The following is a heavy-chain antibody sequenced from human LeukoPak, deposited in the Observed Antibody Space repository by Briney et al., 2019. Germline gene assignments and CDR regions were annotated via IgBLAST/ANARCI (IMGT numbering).Heavy chain of an antibody. CDR3: ARVVVAATQDY. J-gene: IGHJ4*02. Sequence: GGSLRLSCAASGFTFSDYYMSWIRQAPGKGLEWVSYISSSSSYIYYADSVKGRFTISRDNAKNSLYLQMNSLRAEDTAVYYCARVVVAATQDYWGQGTLVTVSS. D-gene: IGHD2-15*01. V-gene: IGHV3-11*06. CDR1: GFTFSDYY. CDR2: ISSSSSYI.